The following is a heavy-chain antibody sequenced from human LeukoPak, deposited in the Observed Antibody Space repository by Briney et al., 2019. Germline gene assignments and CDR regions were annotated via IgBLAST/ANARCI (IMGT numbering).Heavy chain of an antibody. D-gene: IGHD2-2*01. J-gene: IGHJ6*02. V-gene: IGHV1-18*01. CDR1: GYTFTSYG. CDR3: ASATPSDTDYYGIDV. CDR2: ISAYNGNT. Sequence: SVKVSCKASGYTFTSYGISWVRQAPGQVLEWMGWISAYNGNTNYAQKLQGRVTMTTDTSTSTAYMELRSLRSDDTVVYYCASATPSDTDYYGIDVWGQGTTVTVSS.